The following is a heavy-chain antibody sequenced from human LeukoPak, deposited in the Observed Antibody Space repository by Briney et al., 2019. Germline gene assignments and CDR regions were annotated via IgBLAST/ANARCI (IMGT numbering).Heavy chain of an antibody. CDR2: ISGSGGST. CDR3: AKEMAVGDYLPRVGHYSYVMDV. V-gene: IGHV3-23*01. CDR1: GFSFSNYA. D-gene: IGHD4-17*01. J-gene: IGHJ6*02. Sequence: PGGSLRLSCAASGFSFSNYAMNWVRQAPGKGLEWVSGISGSGGSTHYADSVKGRFTISRDSSKNTLYLQMNSLRVEDTAIYYCAKEMAVGDYLPRVGHYSYVMDVWGQGTTVTVSS.